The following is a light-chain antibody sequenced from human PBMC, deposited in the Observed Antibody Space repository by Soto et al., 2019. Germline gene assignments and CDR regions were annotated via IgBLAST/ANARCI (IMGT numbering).Light chain of an antibody. J-gene: IGKJ1*01. V-gene: IGKV1-6*01. CDR2: AAS. CDR1: QSISSY. Sequence: IQMTQSPSSLSASVGDRVTITCRASQSISSYLNWYQQKPGKAPKLLIYAASSLQSGVPSRFSGSGSGTDFTLTISSLQPEDFATYYCLQDYNCPLTFGQGTKVDIK. CDR3: LQDYNCPLT.